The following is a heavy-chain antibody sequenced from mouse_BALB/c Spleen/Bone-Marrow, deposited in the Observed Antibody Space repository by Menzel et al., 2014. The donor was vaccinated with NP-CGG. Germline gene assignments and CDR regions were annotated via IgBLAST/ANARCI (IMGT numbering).Heavy chain of an antibody. CDR3: ARRPYGGSYDFDY. CDR1: GYTFTDYA. Sequence: QVQLKESGPELVRPGVSVKISCKGSGYTFTDYAMHWVKQSHAKSLEWIGVISTYSGNTNYNQKFKGKATKTVDKSSSTAYMELARLTSEDSAIYYCARRPYGGSYDFDYWGQGTTLTVSS. V-gene: IGHV1-67*01. CDR2: ISTYSGNT. D-gene: IGHD1-1*01. J-gene: IGHJ2*01.